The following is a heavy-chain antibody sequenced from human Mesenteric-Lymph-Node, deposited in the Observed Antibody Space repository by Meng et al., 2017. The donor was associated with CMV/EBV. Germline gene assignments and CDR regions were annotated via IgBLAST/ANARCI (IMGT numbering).Heavy chain of an antibody. Sequence: GESLKISCIASCFPSNNFAMSWVRQTAEKGLEWVSTITGSGISTYYAHSVKGRFTISRDNSRDTLSLQMDHLRAEDTAIYYCVKQGGDYKLYNFIAQYFYFHDMDAWGRGTTVTVSS. V-gene: IGHV3-23*01. CDR2: ITGSGIST. D-gene: IGHD1-1*01. CDR3: VKQGGDYKLYNFIAQYFYFHDMDA. J-gene: IGHJ6*02. CDR1: CFPSNNFA.